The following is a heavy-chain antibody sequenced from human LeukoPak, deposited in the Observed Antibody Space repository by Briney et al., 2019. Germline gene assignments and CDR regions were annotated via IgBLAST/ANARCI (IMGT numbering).Heavy chain of an antibody. V-gene: IGHV4-34*01. D-gene: IGHD6-6*01. Sequence: SETLSLTCAVYGGSFSGYYWSWIRQPPGKGLEWIGEINHSGSTNYNPSLKSRVTISVDTSKNQFSLKLSSVTAADTAVYYCASLGGIAARPYHYYYMDVWGKGTTVTVSS. CDR2: INHSGST. CDR3: ASLGGIAARPYHYYYMDV. J-gene: IGHJ6*03. CDR1: GGSFSGYY.